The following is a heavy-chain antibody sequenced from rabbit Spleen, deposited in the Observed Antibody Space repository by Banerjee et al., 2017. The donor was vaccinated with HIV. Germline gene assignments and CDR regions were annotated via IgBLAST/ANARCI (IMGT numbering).Heavy chain of an antibody. J-gene: IGHJ6*01. CDR1: GFSFSSSYY. CDR2: IAVGSGGFT. D-gene: IGHD8-1*01. CDR3: ARDTGTSFSSYGMDL. Sequence: QEQLVESGGGLVQPEGSLTLTCTASGFSFSSSYYMCWVRQPPGKGLEWIACIAVGSGGFTYYANWAKGRFTISKTSSTTVTLQMTSLTAADTATYFCARDTGTSFSSYGMDLWGPGTLVTVS. V-gene: IGHV1S45*01.